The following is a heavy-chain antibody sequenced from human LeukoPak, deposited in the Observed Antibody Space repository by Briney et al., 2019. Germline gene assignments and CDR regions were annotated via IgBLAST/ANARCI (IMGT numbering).Heavy chain of an antibody. CDR1: GFTFSSYS. Sequence: GGSLRLSCAASGFTFSSYSMNWVRAAPGKGLEWISYISSSSTAIYYADSVKGRSTISRDNAKNSLYLQMNSLRDEDTAVYYCVRDHYYSFAYWGQGTLVTVSS. J-gene: IGHJ4*02. D-gene: IGHD2/OR15-2a*01. CDR3: VRDHYYSFAY. V-gene: IGHV3-48*02. CDR2: ISSSSTAI.